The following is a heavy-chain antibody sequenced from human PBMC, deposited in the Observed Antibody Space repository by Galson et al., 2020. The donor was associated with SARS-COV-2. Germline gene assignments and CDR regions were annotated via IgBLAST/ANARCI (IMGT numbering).Heavy chain of an antibody. CDR1: GFIFSDRY. V-gene: IGHV3-72*01. CDR2: TRNKPKSYTT. J-gene: IGHJ6*02. Sequence: GGSLRLSCAASGFIFSDRYMDWVRQAPGKGLEWVGRTRNKPKSYTTESAASVKGRFIVSRDDSKNLLYLQMNSLKIEDTAVYYCARGGGGDGGSCYYQYGLDVWGQGTTVTVSS. D-gene: IGHD2-15*01. CDR3: ARGGGGDGGSCYYQYGLDV.